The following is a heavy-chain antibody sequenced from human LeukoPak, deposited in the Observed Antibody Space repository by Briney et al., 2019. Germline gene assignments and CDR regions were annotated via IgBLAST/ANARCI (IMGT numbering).Heavy chain of an antibody. V-gene: IGHV1-2*02. CDR3: ARDSFPFTYYYDSSGYYYGDRAFDI. D-gene: IGHD3-22*01. Sequence: ASVKVSCKASGYTFTGYYMHWVRQAPGQGLEWMGWINPNSGGTNYAQKFQGRVTMTRDTSISTAYMELSRLRSDDTAVYYCARDSFPFTYYYDSSGYYYGDRAFDIWGQGTMVTVSS. CDR2: INPNSGGT. CDR1: GYTFTGYY. J-gene: IGHJ3*02.